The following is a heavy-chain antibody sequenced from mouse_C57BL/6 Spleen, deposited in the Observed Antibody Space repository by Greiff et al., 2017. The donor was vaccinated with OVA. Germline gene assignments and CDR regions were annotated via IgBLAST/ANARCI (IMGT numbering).Heavy chain of an antibody. CDR3: ARTGGYDHFDY. D-gene: IGHD2-2*01. CDR2: INYDGSST. J-gene: IGHJ2*01. Sequence: EVKLVESEGGLVQPGSSMKLSCTASGFTFSDYYMAWVRQVPEKGLEWVANINYDGSSTYYLDSLKSRFIISRDNAKNILYLQMSSLKSEDTATYYCARTGGYDHFDYGGQGTTLTVSS. CDR1: GFTFSDYY. V-gene: IGHV5-16*01.